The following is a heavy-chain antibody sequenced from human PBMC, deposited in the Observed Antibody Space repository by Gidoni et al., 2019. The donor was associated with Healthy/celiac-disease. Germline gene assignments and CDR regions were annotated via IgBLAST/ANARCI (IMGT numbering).Heavy chain of an antibody. CDR2: ISGSGGST. D-gene: IGHD3-22*01. CDR3: AKGQPMISNIDY. V-gene: IGHV3-23*01. CDR1: GFPFSSYA. J-gene: IGHJ4*02. Sequence: EVQLFESGGGLVQPGGSLRLSRAAPGFPFSSYAMSWVRQAPGKGLEWVSAISGSGGSTYYADSVKGRFTISRDNSKNTLYLQMNSLRAEDTAVYYCAKGQPMISNIDYWGQGTLVTVSS.